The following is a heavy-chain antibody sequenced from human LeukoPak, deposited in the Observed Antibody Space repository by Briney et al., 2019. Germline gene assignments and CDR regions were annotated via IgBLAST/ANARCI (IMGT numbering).Heavy chain of an antibody. CDR2: INHSGST. J-gene: IGHJ6*04. CDR3: ARALLEYCSSTSCRPAHYYYGMDV. CDR1: GGSFSGYY. D-gene: IGHD2-2*01. Sequence: SETLSLTCAVYGGSFSGYYWSWVRQPPGKGLEWLGEINHSGSTNYNPSLKSRVTISVDTSKNQFSLKLSSVTAADTAVYYCARALLEYCSSTSCRPAHYYYGMDVWGKGTTVTVSS. V-gene: IGHV4-34*01.